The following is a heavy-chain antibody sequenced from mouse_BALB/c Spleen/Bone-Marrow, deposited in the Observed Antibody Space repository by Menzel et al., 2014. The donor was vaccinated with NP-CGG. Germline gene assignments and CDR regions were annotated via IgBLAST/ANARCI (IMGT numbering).Heavy chain of an antibody. CDR1: GFSLTSYG. J-gene: IGHJ4*01. D-gene: IGHD1-1*01. Sequence: VNVVESGPGLVAPSQSLSITCTVSGFSLTSYGVHWVRQPPGKGLEWLGVIWAGGSTNYNSALMSRLSISKDNSKSQVFVKMNSLQTDDTAMYYCAREGVLRGYCAMDYWGQGTSVTVSS. V-gene: IGHV2-9*02. CDR3: AREGVLRGYCAMDY. CDR2: IWAGGST.